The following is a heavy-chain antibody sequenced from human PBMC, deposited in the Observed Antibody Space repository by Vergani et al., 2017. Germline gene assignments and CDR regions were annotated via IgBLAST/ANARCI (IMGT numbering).Heavy chain of an antibody. CDR3: ARGALYSSRGSYFDY. Sequence: EVQLVQSGAEVKKPGESLKISCKGSGYSFTSYWIGWVRQMPGKGLEWMGSIYPGDSDTRYSPSFQGQVTISADKSISTAYLQWSSLKASDTAMYYCARGALYSSRGSYFDYWGQGTLVTVSS. D-gene: IGHD6-13*01. CDR2: IYPGDSDT. V-gene: IGHV5-51*03. CDR1: GYSFTSYW. J-gene: IGHJ4*02.